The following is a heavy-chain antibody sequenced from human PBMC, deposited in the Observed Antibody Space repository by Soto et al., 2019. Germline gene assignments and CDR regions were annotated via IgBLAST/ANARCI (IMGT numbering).Heavy chain of an antibody. CDR1: GFAFSSFT. J-gene: IGHJ4*02. D-gene: IGHD1-26*01. CDR2: VSGSSYTT. V-gene: IGHV3-23*01. Sequence: EVQLLESGGGLVQPGGSLRLSCVGSGFAFSSFTMTWVRQAPGKGLEWVSAVSGSSYTTLYADSVKGRFTISRDDSKDTVYLQMNNLRVEDTAIYYCAKALNYYIELDYWGPGTLVTVSS. CDR3: AKALNYYIELDY.